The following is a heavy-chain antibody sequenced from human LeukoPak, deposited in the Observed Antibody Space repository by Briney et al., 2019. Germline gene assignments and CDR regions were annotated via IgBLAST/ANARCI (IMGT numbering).Heavy chain of an antibody. Sequence: AGGSLRLSCAASGFTFSSYGMSWVRQAPGKGLEWVSAISGSGGSTYYADSVKGRFTISRDNSKNTLYLQMNSPRAEDTAVYYCAKDLYDSSGYPDYWGQGTLVTVSS. CDR2: ISGSGGST. CDR3: AKDLYDSSGYPDY. V-gene: IGHV3-23*01. J-gene: IGHJ4*02. CDR1: GFTFSSYG. D-gene: IGHD3-22*01.